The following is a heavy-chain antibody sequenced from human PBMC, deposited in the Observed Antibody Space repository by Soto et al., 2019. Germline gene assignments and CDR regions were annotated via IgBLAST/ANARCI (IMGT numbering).Heavy chain of an antibody. CDR1: GFSLSTSEVS. V-gene: IGHV2-5*01. CDR2: IYWNDEK. J-gene: IGHJ4*02. CDR3: APRGPYFDY. Sequence: QITLKESGPTLVKPTQTLTLTCSFSGFSLSTSEVSVGWIRQSPGKALEWLTLIYWNDEKRYSPSLQSRLTLTQDTPKNPGGLTMAHMGPEDTGTYYCAPRGPYFDYWGQGILVTVSS.